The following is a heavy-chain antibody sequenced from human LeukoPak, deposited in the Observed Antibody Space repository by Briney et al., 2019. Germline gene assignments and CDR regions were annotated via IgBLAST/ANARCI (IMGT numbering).Heavy chain of an antibody. D-gene: IGHD6-19*01. CDR1: GFTFSTYT. V-gene: IGHV3-23*01. CDR3: ARDPSSGWYLKGWFDP. Sequence: GGSLRLSCVASGFTFSTYTMNWVRQAPGKGLEWVSGISSSGGSIYYADSVKGRFTISRDNSKNTLYLQMNSLRAEDTAVYYCARDPSSGWYLKGWFDPWGQGTLVTVSS. J-gene: IGHJ5*02. CDR2: ISSSGGSI.